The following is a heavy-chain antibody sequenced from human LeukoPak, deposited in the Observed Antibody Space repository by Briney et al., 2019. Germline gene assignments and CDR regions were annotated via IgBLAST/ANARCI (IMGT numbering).Heavy chain of an antibody. CDR1: GFTFSSYA. CDR3: AKVNYYDSSGYLSAFDI. Sequence: GGSLRLSCAASGFTFSSYAMSWVRQAPGRGLEWVSAISGSGGSTYYADSVKGRFTISRDNSKNTLYLQMNSLRAEDTAVYYCAKVNYYDSSGYLSAFDIWGPGTMVTVSS. D-gene: IGHD3-22*01. J-gene: IGHJ3*02. V-gene: IGHV3-23*01. CDR2: ISGSGGST.